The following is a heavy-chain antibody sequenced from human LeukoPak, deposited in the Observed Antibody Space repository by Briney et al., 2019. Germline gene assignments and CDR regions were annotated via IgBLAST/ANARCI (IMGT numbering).Heavy chain of an antibody. CDR3: ARAPWYSSGWSALEALDY. CDR2: TYYRSKWYN. CDR1: GDSVSSNSAA. V-gene: IGHV6-1*01. D-gene: IGHD6-19*01. J-gene: IGHJ4*02. Sequence: SQTLSLTCAIPGDSVSSNSAAWNWIRQSPSRGLEWLGRTYYRSKWYNDYAVSVKSRITINPDTSKNQFSLQLNSVTPEDTAVYYCARAPWYSSGWSALEALDYWGQGTLVTVSS.